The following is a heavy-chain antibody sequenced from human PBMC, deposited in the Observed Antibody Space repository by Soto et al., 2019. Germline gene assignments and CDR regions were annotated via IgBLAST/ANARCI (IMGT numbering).Heavy chain of an antibody. D-gene: IGHD6-19*01. CDR2: ISGCGGST. V-gene: IGHV3-23*01. J-gene: IGHJ6*02. Sequence: PGGSLRLSCAASGFTFSSYAMSWVRQAPGKGLEWVSAISGCGGSTYYADSVKGRFTISRDNSKNTLYLQMNSLRAEDTAVYYCAKDRRVAGTIYYYGMDVWGQGTTVTVSS. CDR3: AKDRRVAGTIYYYGMDV. CDR1: GFTFSSYA.